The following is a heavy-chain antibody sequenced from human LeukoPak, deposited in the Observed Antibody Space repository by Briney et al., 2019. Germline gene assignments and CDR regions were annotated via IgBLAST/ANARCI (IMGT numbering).Heavy chain of an antibody. CDR1: GGSISSYY. D-gene: IGHD2-2*01. CDR3: ARERCSSTSCRRSNWFDP. V-gene: IGHV4-59*01. CDR2: IYYSGST. Sequence: SETLSLTCTVSGGSISSYYWSWIRQPPGKGLEWIGYIYYSGSTNYNPSLKSRVTISVDTSKNQFSLKLSSVTAADTAVYYCARERCSSTSCRRSNWFDPWGQGTLVTVSS. J-gene: IGHJ5*02.